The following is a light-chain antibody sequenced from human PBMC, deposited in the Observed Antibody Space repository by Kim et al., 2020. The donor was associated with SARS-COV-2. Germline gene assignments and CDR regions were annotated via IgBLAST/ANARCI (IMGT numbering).Light chain of an antibody. J-gene: IGKJ1*01. CDR1: QSVSSD. Sequence: EIVMTQSPATLSVSPGERATLSCRASQSVSSDLAWYQQKPGQAPRLLIYGASTRATGIAARFSGSRSGTEFTLTISSLQSEDFAIYYCQQYNNWWTFGQGTKVDIK. CDR2: GAS. V-gene: IGKV3-15*01. CDR3: QQYNNWWT.